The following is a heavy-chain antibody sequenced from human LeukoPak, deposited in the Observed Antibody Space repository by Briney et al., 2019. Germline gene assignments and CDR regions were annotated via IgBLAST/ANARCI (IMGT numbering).Heavy chain of an antibody. J-gene: IGHJ5*02. CDR2: IIPIFGIA. Sequence: SVKVTFKASGGTFSSYAISWLRQAPAQGLDWMGRIIPIFGIANYAQKFQGRVTITADKSTSTAYMELSSLRSEDTAVYYCARDQKNYNSSGYDPWGQGTLVTVSS. CDR1: GGTFSSYA. V-gene: IGHV1-69*04. CDR3: ARDQKNYNSSGYDP. D-gene: IGHD3-22*01.